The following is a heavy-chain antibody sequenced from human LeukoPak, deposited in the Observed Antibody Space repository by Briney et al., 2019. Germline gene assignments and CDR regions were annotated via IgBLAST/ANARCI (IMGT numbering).Heavy chain of an antibody. J-gene: IGHJ6*04. D-gene: IGHD4/OR15-4a*01. CDR1: GGSFSGYY. CDR3: ARSANIPMDV. Sequence: SETLSLTCAVYGGSFSGYYWSWIRQPPGKGLEWIGEINHSGSTNYNPSLKSRVTISVDTSKNQFSLKLSSVTAADTAVYYCARSANIPMDVWGKGTTVTVSS. V-gene: IGHV4-34*01. CDR2: INHSGST.